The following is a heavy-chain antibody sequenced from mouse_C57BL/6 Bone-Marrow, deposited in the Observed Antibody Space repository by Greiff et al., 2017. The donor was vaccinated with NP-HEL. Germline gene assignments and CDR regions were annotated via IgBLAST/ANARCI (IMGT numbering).Heavy chain of an antibody. J-gene: IGHJ2*01. Sequence: VQLQQSGAELARPGASVKLSCKASGYTFTSYGISWVKQRTGQGLEWIGEIYPRSGNTYYNEKFKGKATLTADKSSSTAYMELRSLTSEDSAVYFCASTDWAYYFDYWGQGTTLTVSS. D-gene: IGHD4-1*01. CDR1: GYTFTSYG. CDR3: ASTDWAYYFDY. CDR2: IYPRSGNT. V-gene: IGHV1-81*01.